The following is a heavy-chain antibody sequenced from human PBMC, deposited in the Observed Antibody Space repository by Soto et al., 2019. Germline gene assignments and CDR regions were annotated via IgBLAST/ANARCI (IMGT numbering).Heavy chain of an antibody. D-gene: IGHD2-2*01. Sequence: GGSLRLSCAASGFTFSTYTMSWVRQAPGKGLEWVSAISGSGGSTYYADSVKGRFIISRDNSKNTLYLQMNSLRAEDTAVYYCAKDHAIVVVPAAIPDAFDIWGQGTMVTVSS. CDR1: GFTFSTYT. V-gene: IGHV3-23*01. J-gene: IGHJ3*02. CDR2: ISGSGGST. CDR3: AKDHAIVVVPAAIPDAFDI.